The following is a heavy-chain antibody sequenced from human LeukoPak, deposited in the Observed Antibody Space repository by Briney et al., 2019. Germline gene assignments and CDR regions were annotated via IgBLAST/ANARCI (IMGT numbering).Heavy chain of an antibody. V-gene: IGHV3-23*01. CDR2: TTGSGGST. Sequence: GGSLRLSCEASGFSFGATFGGFAMSWVRQAPGKGLEWVSATTGSGGSTYYADSVKGRLTISRDNSKNTLYLQMNSLRAEDTAVYHCANLGGVWGQGTTVTVSS. CDR3: ANLGGV. J-gene: IGHJ6*02. D-gene: IGHD3-16*01. CDR1: GFSFGATFGGFA.